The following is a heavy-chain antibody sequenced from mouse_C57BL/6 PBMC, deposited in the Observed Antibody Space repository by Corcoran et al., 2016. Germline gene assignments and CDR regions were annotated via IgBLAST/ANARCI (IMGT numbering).Heavy chain of an antibody. CDR3: ARKLGQGY. CDR2: INTYSGVP. CDR1: GYTFTTYG. V-gene: IGHV9-3*01. D-gene: IGHD4-1*01. Sequence: QIQLVQSGPELKKPGETVKISCKASGYTFTTYGMSWVKQAPGKGLKWMGWINTYSGVPTYVDDFKGRFAFSLETSASTAYLQINNLKNEDTASYFCARKLGQGYWGQGTTLTVSS. J-gene: IGHJ2*01.